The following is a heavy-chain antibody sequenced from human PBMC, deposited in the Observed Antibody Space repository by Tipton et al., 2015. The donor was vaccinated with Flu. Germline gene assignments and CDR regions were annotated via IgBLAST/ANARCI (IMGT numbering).Heavy chain of an antibody. CDR1: GFSFSSYW. J-gene: IGHJ4*02. CDR3: ARDRGYSCFDY. D-gene: IGHD5-12*01. Sequence: SLRLSCAASGFSFSSYWMSWVRQAPGKGLEWVANMNQDGSGKNYMDAVKGRFSISRDNAKNSVYLQMNSLRAGDTAVYYCARDRGYSCFDYWGLGNLVTVSS. V-gene: IGHV3-7*01. CDR2: MNQDGSGK.